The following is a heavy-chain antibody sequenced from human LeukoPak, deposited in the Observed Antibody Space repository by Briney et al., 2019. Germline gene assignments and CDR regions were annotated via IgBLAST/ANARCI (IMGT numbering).Heavy chain of an antibody. CDR1: GFTFSSHA. Sequence: GGTLSLSCAASGFTFSSHARSWICQAPGPGLDLVSASSGSGGSTYYAASVKGRFTLSRDNSKNTLYLQMNSLRAEDTAVYYCAKDPHGRYAEYFQHWGQGTLVTVSS. CDR3: AKDPHGRYAEYFQH. J-gene: IGHJ1*01. V-gene: IGHV3-23*01. D-gene: IGHD1-26*01. CDR2: SSGSGGST.